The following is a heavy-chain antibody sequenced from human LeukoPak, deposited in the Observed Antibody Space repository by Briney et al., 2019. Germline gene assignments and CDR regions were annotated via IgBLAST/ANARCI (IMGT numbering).Heavy chain of an antibody. V-gene: IGHV3-64*04. CDR2: ISDSGGST. J-gene: IGHJ4*02. Sequence: GGSLRLSCSASGFPFSSYAMHWVRQAPGKGLEYVSAISDSGGSTYYADSVKGRFTISRDNSKNTLYLQMNSLRAEDTAVYYCAKDLLSGGNCYSIFHYWGQGTLVTVSS. CDR3: AKDLLSGGNCYSIFHY. D-gene: IGHD2-15*01. CDR1: GFPFSSYA.